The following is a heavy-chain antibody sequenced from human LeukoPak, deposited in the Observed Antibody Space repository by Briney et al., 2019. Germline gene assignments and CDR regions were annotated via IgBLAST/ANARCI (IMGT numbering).Heavy chain of an antibody. J-gene: IGHJ6*03. CDR3: ARVAYYYDSSGYYFEGNYYYCYYMGV. V-gene: IGHV1-2*02. CDR1: GYTFTGYY. CDR2: INPNSGGT. Sequence: ASVKVSCKASGYTFTGYYMHWVRQAPGQGLEWMGWINPNSGGTNYAQKFQGRVTMTRDTSISTAYMELSRLRSDDTAVYYCARVAYYYDSSGYYFEGNYYYCYYMGVWGKGTTVTVSS. D-gene: IGHD3-22*01.